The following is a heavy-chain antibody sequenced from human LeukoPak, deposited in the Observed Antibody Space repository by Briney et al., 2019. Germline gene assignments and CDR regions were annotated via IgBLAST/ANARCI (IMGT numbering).Heavy chain of an antibody. CDR3: AKRKAHYFDY. CDR1: GFTFSGSA. J-gene: IGHJ4*02. Sequence: PGGSLRLSCAASGFTFSGSAMHWVRQAPGKGLEWVANIKQDGSEKYYVDSVKGRFTISRDNAKNSLYLQMNSLRAEDTAVYYCAKRKAHYFDYWGQGTLVTVSS. V-gene: IGHV3-7*01. CDR2: IKQDGSEK.